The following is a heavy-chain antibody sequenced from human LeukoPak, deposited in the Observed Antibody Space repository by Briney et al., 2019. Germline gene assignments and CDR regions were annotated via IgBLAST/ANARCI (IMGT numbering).Heavy chain of an antibody. V-gene: IGHV3-48*03. CDR3: AREGSITIFGVVSNWFDP. D-gene: IGHD3-3*01. CDR2: ISGSGSAI. Sequence: PGGSLRLSCAASGFTFSSYEMNWVRQAPGEGLEWVSYISGSGSAIYYADSVKGRFTISRDNAKNSLFLQMNSLRAEDTAVYYCAREGSITIFGVVSNWFDPWGQGTLVTVSS. CDR1: GFTFSSYE. J-gene: IGHJ5*02.